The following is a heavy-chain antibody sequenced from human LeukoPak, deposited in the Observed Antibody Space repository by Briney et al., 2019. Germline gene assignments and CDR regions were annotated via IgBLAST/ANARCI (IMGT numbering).Heavy chain of an antibody. CDR3: AIHEVPTGTDSSFHH. V-gene: IGHV4-61*03. CDR1: GASVNVGNYY. Sequence: SSGTLSLTCTVSGASVNVGNYYWRWIRQPPGKGLEWIGYISHIGSTNYNPFLKSRVTISVDTSKNHFSLKRSSVAAADTAVYYCAIHEVPTGTDSSFHHWGQGTLVSVSS. D-gene: IGHD1-7*01. J-gene: IGHJ1*01. CDR2: ISHIGST.